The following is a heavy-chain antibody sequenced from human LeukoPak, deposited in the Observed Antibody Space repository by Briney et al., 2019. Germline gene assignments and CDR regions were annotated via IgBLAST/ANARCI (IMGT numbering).Heavy chain of an antibody. CDR3: ARDPGNWFDP. CDR2: ISSSGSTI. J-gene: IGHJ5*02. V-gene: IGHV3-48*03. Sequence: TGGSLRLSCAASGFTFSSYEMNWVRQAPGKGLEWVSYISSSGSTIYYADSVKGRFTISRDNAKNSLYLKMNSLRAEDTAVYHCARDPGNWFDPWGQGTLVTVSS. CDR1: GFTFSSYE.